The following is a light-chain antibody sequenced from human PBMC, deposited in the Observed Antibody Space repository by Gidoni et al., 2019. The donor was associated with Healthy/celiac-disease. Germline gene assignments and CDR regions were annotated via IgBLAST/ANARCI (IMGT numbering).Light chain of an antibody. Sequence: DIHLTQSPSTLSASVGDRVTITCRASQSISSWLAWYQQKPGKAPKLLIYKASSLESGVPSRFSGSGSGTECTLTISSLQPDDFATDYCQQYNSYSSSFGQGTKLEIK. V-gene: IGKV1-5*03. CDR1: QSISSW. CDR2: KAS. J-gene: IGKJ2*04. CDR3: QQYNSYSSS.